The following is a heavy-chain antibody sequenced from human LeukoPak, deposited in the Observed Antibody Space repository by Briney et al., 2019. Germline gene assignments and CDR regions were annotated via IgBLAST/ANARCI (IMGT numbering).Heavy chain of an antibody. CDR2: IYTSGST. CDR1: GGSISSGFYY. Sequence: SETLSLTCTVSGGSISSGFYYWSWIRQPAGKGLEWIGRIYTSGSTNYNPSLNSRVTISVDTSKNQFSLKLSSVTAADTAVYYCARRAYRKTPTVVTPGRWFDPWGQGTLVTVSS. V-gene: IGHV4-61*02. D-gene: IGHD4-23*01. J-gene: IGHJ5*02. CDR3: ARRAYRKTPTVVTPGRWFDP.